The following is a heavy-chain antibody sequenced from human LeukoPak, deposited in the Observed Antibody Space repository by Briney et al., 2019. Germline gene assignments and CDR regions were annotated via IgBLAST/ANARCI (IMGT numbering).Heavy chain of an antibody. D-gene: IGHD1-26*01. CDR3: ARGTIVGATGAFYGY. CDR2: INPSGGST. V-gene: IGHV1-46*01. Sequence: GASVKVSCKASGYTFTSYYMHWVRQAPGQGLEWMGIINPSGGSTSYAQKFQGRVTMTRDTSTSTVYMELSSLRSKDTAVYYCARGTIVGATGAFYGYWGQGTLVTVSS. J-gene: IGHJ4*02. CDR1: GYTFTSYY.